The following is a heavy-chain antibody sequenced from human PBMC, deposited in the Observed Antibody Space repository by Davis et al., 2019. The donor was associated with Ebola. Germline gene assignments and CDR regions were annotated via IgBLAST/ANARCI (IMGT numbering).Heavy chain of an antibody. Sequence: GGSLRLSCAASGFIFSSYVMSWVRQAPGKGLEWVSTLGTSADTYYADSVKGRLTISRDNSKNTLYLQMNGLRVEDTAIYYCAKDNRNIWSEVWGQGTMVTVSS. CDR3: AKDNRNIWSEV. J-gene: IGHJ3*01. CDR1: GFIFSSYV. CDR2: LGTSADT. V-gene: IGHV3-23*01. D-gene: IGHD2/OR15-2a*01.